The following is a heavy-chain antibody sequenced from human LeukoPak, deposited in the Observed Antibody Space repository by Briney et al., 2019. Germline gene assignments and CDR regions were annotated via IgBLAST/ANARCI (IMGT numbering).Heavy chain of an antibody. Sequence: GGSLRLSCAASGFTFSSYWMHWVRQAPGKGLEWVAFIRYDGSNKYYADSVKGRFTISRDNSKNTLYLQMNSLRAEDTAVYYCAKDLARGYYDSSGYYYGDFDYWGQGTLVTVSS. D-gene: IGHD3-22*01. CDR3: AKDLARGYYDSSGYYYGDFDY. CDR2: IRYDGSNK. J-gene: IGHJ4*02. V-gene: IGHV3-30*02. CDR1: GFTFSSYW.